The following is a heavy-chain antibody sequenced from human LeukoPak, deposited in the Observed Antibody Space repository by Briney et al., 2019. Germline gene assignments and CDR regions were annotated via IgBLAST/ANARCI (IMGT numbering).Heavy chain of an antibody. V-gene: IGHV3-23*01. D-gene: IGHD2-2*01. Sequence: GGSLRLSCAASGFTFSGYAMTWVHQAPGKGLEWVSTTSGSGDSTHYADSVKGRFTISRDNSKNMLYLQVNSLRAEDTAVYYCAKGKLVPAALFDYWGQGTLVTVSS. J-gene: IGHJ4*02. CDR1: GFTFSGYA. CDR2: TSGSGDST. CDR3: AKGKLVPAALFDY.